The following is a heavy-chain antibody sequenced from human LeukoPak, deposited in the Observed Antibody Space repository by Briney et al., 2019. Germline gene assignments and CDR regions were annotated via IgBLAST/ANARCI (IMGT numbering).Heavy chain of an antibody. J-gene: IGHJ4*02. CDR3: ARDRLHYGEYEKAFDY. CDR1: GFTFSSYS. Sequence: GGSLRLSCAASGFTFSSYSMNWVRQAPGKGLEWVSYITFSSSIIYYADSVKGRFTISRDNAKNSLYLQMNSLRAEDTAVYYCARDRLHYGEYEKAFDYWGQGTLVSVSS. CDR2: ITFSSSII. V-gene: IGHV3-48*01. D-gene: IGHD4-17*01.